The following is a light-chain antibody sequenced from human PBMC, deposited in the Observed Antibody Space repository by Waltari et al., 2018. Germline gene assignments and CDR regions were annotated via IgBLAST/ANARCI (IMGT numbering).Light chain of an antibody. CDR2: DVS. V-gene: IGLV2-14*03. Sequence: QSVLTQPASVSGSPGQSITISCTGTSNDIGDYNYISWYQQHPGKGPNLLIYDVSSRPSAVSLRFAGSKSGNTASLTLSGLQAEDEGYYYCSSYSTTTTRVVFGGGTKLTVL. CDR3: SSYSTTTTRVV. CDR1: SNDIGDYNY. J-gene: IGLJ2*01.